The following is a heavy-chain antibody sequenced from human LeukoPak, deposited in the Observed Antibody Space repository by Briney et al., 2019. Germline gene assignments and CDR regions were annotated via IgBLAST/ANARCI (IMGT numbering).Heavy chain of an antibody. CDR1: RFTFNTYA. D-gene: IGHD6-13*01. J-gene: IGHJ3*02. Sequence: GGSLRLSCAASRFTFNTYAVNWVRQAPGKGLEWVSYISSSSTIYYADSVKGRFTISRDNAKNSLYLQMNSLRAEDTAVYYCARDRPGYSSSSRADAFDIWGQGTMVTVSS. CDR2: ISSSSTI. V-gene: IGHV3-48*01. CDR3: ARDRPGYSSSSRADAFDI.